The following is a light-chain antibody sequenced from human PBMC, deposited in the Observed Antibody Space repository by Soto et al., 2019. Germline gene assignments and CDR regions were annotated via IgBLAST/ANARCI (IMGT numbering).Light chain of an antibody. CDR3: QQSFTTPFT. J-gene: IGKJ3*01. V-gene: IGKV1-39*01. CDR2: VAS. Sequence: DIQMTQSPSSLSTSVGDKVTITCRASQSISKYLNWYQQKPGKAPKLLISVASSLQSEVPSRFSGDGSETDFTLSISSLQPEVSATYYCQQSFTTPFTFGPGTKVDVK. CDR1: QSISKY.